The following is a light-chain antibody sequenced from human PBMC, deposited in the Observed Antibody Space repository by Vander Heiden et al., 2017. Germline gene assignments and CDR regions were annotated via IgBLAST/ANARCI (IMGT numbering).Light chain of an antibody. V-gene: IGLV1-40*01. J-gene: IGLJ3*02. CDR2: DNT. Sequence: QSVLTQPPSVSGAPGQRVTLSCTGSSSNIGTTFDVHWYQHLPGTAPKLLIYDNTNRPSGVPDRFSGSKSGTSASLAITGLQAEDEADYYCQSYDSGLRGWVFGGGTKLTVL. CDR1: SSNIGTTFD. CDR3: QSYDSGLRGWV.